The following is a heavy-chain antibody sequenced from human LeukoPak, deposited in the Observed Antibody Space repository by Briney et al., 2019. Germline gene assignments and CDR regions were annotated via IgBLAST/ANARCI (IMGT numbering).Heavy chain of an antibody. V-gene: IGHV3-23*01. CDR2: ISGSGGST. D-gene: IGHD2-15*01. CDR3: AKDHHCSGGSCYSDYYYYYMDV. Sequence: PGGSLRLSCAASGFTFSSYAMSWVRQAPGKGLEWVSAISGSGGSTYYADSVKGRFTISRDNSKNTLYLQMNSLRAEDTAVYYCAKDHHCSGGSCYSDYYYYYMDVWGKGTTVTVSS. J-gene: IGHJ6*03. CDR1: GFTFSSYA.